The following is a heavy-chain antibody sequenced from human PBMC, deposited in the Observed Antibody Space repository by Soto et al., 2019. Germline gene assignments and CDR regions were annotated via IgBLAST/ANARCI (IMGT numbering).Heavy chain of an antibody. D-gene: IGHD4-17*01. Sequence: ALVKVYRKASGYTFTRYAMHRRRQDPGKRLEWMGWINAGNGNTKYSQKFQGRVTITRDTSASTAYMELSSLRSEDTAVYYCAAVNYGDYRYYFAYWGQGTLVTGSS. CDR3: AAVNYGDYRYYFAY. CDR1: GYTFTRYA. J-gene: IGHJ4*02. CDR2: INAGNGNT. V-gene: IGHV1-3*01.